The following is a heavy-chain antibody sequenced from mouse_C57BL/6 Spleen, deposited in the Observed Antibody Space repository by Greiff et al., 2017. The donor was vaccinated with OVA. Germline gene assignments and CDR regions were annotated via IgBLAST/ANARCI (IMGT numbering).Heavy chain of an antibody. V-gene: IGHV1-19*01. CDR1: GYTFTDYY. J-gene: IGHJ4*01. CDR2: INPYNGGT. Sequence: VQLQQSGPVLVKPGASVKMSCKASGYTFTDYYMNWVKQSLGKSLEWIGVINPYNGGTSYNQKFKGKATLTVDKSSSTAYMELNSLTSEDSAVYYCARSSFFMDYWGQGTSVTVSS. CDR3: ARSSFFMDY.